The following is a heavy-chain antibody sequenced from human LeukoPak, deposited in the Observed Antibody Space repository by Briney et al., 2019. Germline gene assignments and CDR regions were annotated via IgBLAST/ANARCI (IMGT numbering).Heavy chain of an antibody. CDR2: IYTSGST. Sequence: PSQTLSLTCTVSGGSISSGSYYWSWIRQPAGKGLEWIGRIYTSGSTNYNPSLKSRVTISVDTSKNQFSLKLSSVTAADTAVYYCARHTPTRIAVAVSGAFDIWGQGTMVTVSS. CDR1: GGSISSGSYY. V-gene: IGHV4-61*02. CDR3: ARHTPTRIAVAVSGAFDI. J-gene: IGHJ3*02. D-gene: IGHD6-19*01.